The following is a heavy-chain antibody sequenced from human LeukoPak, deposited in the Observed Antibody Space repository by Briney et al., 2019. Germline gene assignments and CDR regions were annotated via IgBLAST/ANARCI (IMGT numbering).Heavy chain of an antibody. CDR3: ARDYVASVATITWNY. CDR1: GGSISSSSYY. Sequence: SETLSLTCTVSGGSISSSSYYWGWIRQPPGKGLEWIGSIYYSGSTYYNPSLKSRVTISVDTSKNQFSLKLSSVTAADTAVYYCARDYVASVATITWNYWGQGTLVTVSS. V-gene: IGHV4-39*02. J-gene: IGHJ4*02. CDR2: IYYSGST. D-gene: IGHD5-12*01.